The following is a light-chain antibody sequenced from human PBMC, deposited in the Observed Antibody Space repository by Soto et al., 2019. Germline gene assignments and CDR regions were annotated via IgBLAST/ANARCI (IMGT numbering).Light chain of an antibody. J-gene: IGLJ2*01. CDR3: SSYTTNSTPVV. CDR2: EVT. V-gene: IGLV2-14*01. CDR1: SGDIGGYNY. Sequence: QSVLTQPASVSGSPGQSITISCTGTSGDIGGYNYVSWYQQHPGKAPKLLMSEVTNRPSGVSNRFSGSKSGNTASLTISGLQAEDEADYYCSSYTTNSTPVVFGGGTKLTVL.